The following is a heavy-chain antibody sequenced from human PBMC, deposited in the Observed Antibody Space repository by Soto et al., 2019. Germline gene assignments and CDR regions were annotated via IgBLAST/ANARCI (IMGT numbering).Heavy chain of an antibody. Sequence: SETLSLTCTVSGGSISSYYWSWIRQPPGKGLEWIGYIYYSGSTNYNPSLKSRVTISVDTSKNQFSLKLSSVTAADTAVYHCARVHSEALPYYDFWSGYYLRADLDVWGQGTTVTVSS. V-gene: IGHV4-59*01. CDR1: GGSISSYY. D-gene: IGHD3-3*01. J-gene: IGHJ6*02. CDR3: ARVHSEALPYYDFWSGYYLRADLDV. CDR2: IYYSGST.